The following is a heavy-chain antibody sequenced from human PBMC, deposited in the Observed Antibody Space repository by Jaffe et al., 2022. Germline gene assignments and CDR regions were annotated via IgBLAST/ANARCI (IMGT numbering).Heavy chain of an antibody. D-gene: IGHD3-16*02. CDR2: INHSGST. Sequence: QVQLQQWGAGLLKPSETLSLTCAVYGGSFSGYYWSWIRQPPGKGLEWIGEINHSGSTNYNPSLKSRVTISVDTSKNQFSLKLSSVTAADTAVYYCARGVYDYIWGSYRRGPYYFDYWGQGTLVTVSS. CDR3: ARGVYDYIWGSYRRGPYYFDY. J-gene: IGHJ4*02. V-gene: IGHV4-34*01. CDR1: GGSFSGYY.